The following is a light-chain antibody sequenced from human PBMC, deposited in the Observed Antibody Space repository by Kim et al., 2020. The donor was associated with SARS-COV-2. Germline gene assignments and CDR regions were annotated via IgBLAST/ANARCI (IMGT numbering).Light chain of an antibody. CDR2: EAS. V-gene: IGKV1-33*01. J-gene: IGKJ4*01. CDR1: QDIANY. Sequence: DVQMTQSPSSLSASVGDRLTITCRTSQDIANYLNWYQQKPGKAPTLLIYEASTLETGVPSRFSGRGSATDFTFTISSLQPEDIATYYCQQYETRPLTFGGGTKVEIK. CDR3: QQYETRPLT.